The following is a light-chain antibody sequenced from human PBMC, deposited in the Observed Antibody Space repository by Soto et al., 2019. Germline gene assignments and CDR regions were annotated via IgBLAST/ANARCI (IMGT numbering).Light chain of an antibody. V-gene: IGLV2-14*01. J-gene: IGLJ2*01. Sequence: QSALTQPASVSGSPGQSITISCTGTSSDVGGYIYVSWYQQHPGKAPKLMIYEFSHRPSGVSNRFSGSKSGNTASLTISGLQAEDEGAYYCRSYTSTRTVLFGGGTKLTVL. CDR3: RSYTSTRTVL. CDR2: EFS. CDR1: SSDVGGYIY.